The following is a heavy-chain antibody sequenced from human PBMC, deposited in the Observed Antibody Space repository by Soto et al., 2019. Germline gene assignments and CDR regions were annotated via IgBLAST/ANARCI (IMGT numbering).Heavy chain of an antibody. CDR3: ARRTPETMVRGVIIKKYYYYYYMDV. D-gene: IGHD3-10*01. CDR1: GGSFSGYY. J-gene: IGHJ6*03. Sequence: QVQLQQWGAGLLKPSETLSLTCAVYGGSFSGYYCSWIRQPPGKGLEWIGEINHSGSTNYNPSLKSRVTISVDSSKTQFSLKLSSGTAADTAVYYCARRTPETMVRGVIIKKYYYYYYMDVWGKGTTVTVSS. CDR2: INHSGST. V-gene: IGHV4-34*01.